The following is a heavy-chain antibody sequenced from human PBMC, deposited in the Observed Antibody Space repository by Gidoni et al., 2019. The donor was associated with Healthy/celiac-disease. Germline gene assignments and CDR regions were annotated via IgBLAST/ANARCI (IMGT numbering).Heavy chain of an antibody. V-gene: IGHV4-34*01. CDR2: INHSGST. CDR1: GGSFSGYY. J-gene: IGHJ4*02. CDR3: ARGYVLRYFDWFRPYYFDY. D-gene: IGHD3-9*01. Sequence: QVQLQQWGAGLLKSSETLSLTCAVYGGSFSGYYWSWIRQPPGKGLEWIGEINHSGSTNYNPSLKSRVTISVDTSKNQFSLKLSSVTAADTAVYYCARGYVLRYFDWFRPYYFDYWGQGTLVTVSS.